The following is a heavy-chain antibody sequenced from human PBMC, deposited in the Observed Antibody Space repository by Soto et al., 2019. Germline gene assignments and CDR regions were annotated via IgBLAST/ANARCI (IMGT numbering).Heavy chain of an antibody. V-gene: IGHV3-74*01. CDR1: GFAFSSEW. D-gene: IGHD2-8*01. Sequence: EVQLVESGGGLVQPGGSLRLSCAASGFAFSSEWMHWVRQAPGKGLVWVSRIDPYDTGITYADSVKGRFTISRDNAKNTRYLKMNSLRAEDTAVYYCTSDTFDARHSWRQGTLVTVSS. CDR2: IDPYDTGI. CDR3: TSDTFDARHS. J-gene: IGHJ4*02.